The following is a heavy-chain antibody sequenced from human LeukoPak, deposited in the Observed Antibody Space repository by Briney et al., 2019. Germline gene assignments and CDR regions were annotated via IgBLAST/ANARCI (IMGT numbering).Heavy chain of an antibody. D-gene: IGHD3-10*01. CDR3: ARHYGSGSNYNWFDP. CDR1: GGSISSYY. V-gene: IGHV4-59*08. Sequence: PSETLSLTCTVSGGSISSYYWSWIRQPPGKGLEWIGYIYYSGGTNYNPSLKSRVTISVDTSKNQFSLKLSSVTAADTAVYYCARHYGSGSNYNWFDPWGQGTLVTVSS. J-gene: IGHJ5*02. CDR2: IYYSGGT.